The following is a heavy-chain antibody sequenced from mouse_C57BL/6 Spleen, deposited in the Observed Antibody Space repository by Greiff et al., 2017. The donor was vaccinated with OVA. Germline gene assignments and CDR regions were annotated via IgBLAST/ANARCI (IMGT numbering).Heavy chain of an antibody. CDR3: ARWREGAFDY. V-gene: IGHV1-50*01. D-gene: IGHD3-1*01. Sequence: QVQLQQPGAELVKPGASVTLSCKASGYTFTSSWMQWVNQRPGHGLEWIGEIDPSDSYTNYNQKFKGKATLTVDTSSSTASMQLSSLTSEDSAVYYCARWREGAFDYWGQGTTRTVSS. CDR1: GYTFTSSW. J-gene: IGHJ2*01. CDR2: IDPSDSYT.